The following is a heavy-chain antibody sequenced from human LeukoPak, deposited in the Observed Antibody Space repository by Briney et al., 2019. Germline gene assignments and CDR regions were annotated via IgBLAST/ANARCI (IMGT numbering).Heavy chain of an antibody. V-gene: IGHV4-39*07. Sequence: SETLSLTCTVSGGSISSSSYYWGWIRQPPGKGLEWIGSIYYSGSTYYNPSLKSRVTISVDTSKNQFSLKLSSVTAADTAVYYCARFAYYYGSGSLAYYFDYWGQGTLVTVSS. CDR1: GGSISSSSYY. D-gene: IGHD3-10*01. CDR2: IYYSGST. CDR3: ARFAYYYGSGSLAYYFDY. J-gene: IGHJ4*02.